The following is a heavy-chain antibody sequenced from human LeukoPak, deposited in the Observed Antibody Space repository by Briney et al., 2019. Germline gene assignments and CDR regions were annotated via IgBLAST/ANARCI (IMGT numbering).Heavy chain of an antibody. CDR2: ISSSSNYI. Sequence: GGSLRLSCAASGFTFSNYSMNWVRQAPGKGLEWVSSISSSSNYIYYADSVKGRFTISRDNSKNTLYLQMNSLRAEDTAIYYCAKYTREFDYWGQGTLVTVSS. J-gene: IGHJ4*02. CDR1: GFTFSNYS. D-gene: IGHD6-6*01. V-gene: IGHV3-21*04. CDR3: AKYTREFDY.